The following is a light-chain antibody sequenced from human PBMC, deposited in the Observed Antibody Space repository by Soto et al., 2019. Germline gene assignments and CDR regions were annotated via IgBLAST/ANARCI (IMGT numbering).Light chain of an antibody. CDR2: EVS. V-gene: IGLV2-14*01. J-gene: IGLJ2*01. Sequence: QSVLTQPASVSGSPGQSITISCAGTSSDIGAYNFVSWYQQHPGKVPKLIIYEVSHRPSGVSDRFSGSKSGNMASLTISGLQPDDESEYYCSSYTSRSTPVFGGGTQLTVL. CDR1: SSDIGAYNF. CDR3: SSYTSRSTPV.